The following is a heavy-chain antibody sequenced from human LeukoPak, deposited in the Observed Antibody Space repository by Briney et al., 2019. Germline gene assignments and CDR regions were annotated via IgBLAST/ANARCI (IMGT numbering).Heavy chain of an antibody. CDR3: AGDYGDYVLDY. Sequence: GGPLRLSCAASGFTFSSYEMNWVRQAPGKGLEWVLYISSSGSTIYYADSVKGRFTISRDNAKNSLYLQMNSLRAEDTAVYYCAGDYGDYVLDYWGQGTLVTVSS. CDR2: ISSSGSTI. J-gene: IGHJ4*02. V-gene: IGHV3-48*03. CDR1: GFTFSSYE. D-gene: IGHD4-17*01.